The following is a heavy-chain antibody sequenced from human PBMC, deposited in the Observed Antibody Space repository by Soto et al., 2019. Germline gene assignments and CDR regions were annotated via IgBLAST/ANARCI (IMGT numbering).Heavy chain of an antibody. J-gene: IGHJ3*02. CDR3: ARDLGTWEENAFDI. V-gene: IGHV3-48*02. CDR1: TFTFSSYS. D-gene: IGHD1-26*01. Sequence: EVQLVESGGGLVEPGGSLRLSCSASTFTFSSYSMNWVRQAPGKVLEWVSYISDSGRTKFYADSEKGRFTISRDNAKNSLSLEMNSLRDEDTAVYYCARDLGTWEENAFDIWGQGTTVTVSS. CDR2: ISDSGRTK.